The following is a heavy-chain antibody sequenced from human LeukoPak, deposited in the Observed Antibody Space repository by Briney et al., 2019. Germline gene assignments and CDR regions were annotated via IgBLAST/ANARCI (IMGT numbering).Heavy chain of an antibody. Sequence: TGGSLRLSCAASGFTFSSYGMHWVRQAPGKGLEWVAVIWYDGSNKYYADSVKGRSTISRDNSRNTLYLQMNSLRAEDTAVYYCARDSSGIAEYFQHWGQGTLVTVSS. V-gene: IGHV3-33*01. CDR2: IWYDGSNK. CDR1: GFTFSSYG. J-gene: IGHJ1*01. CDR3: ARDSSGIAEYFQH. D-gene: IGHD6-19*01.